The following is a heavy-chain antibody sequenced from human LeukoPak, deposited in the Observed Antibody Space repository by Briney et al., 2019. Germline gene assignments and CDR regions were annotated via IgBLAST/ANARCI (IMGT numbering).Heavy chain of an antibody. CDR2: ISINGGST. Sequence: GSLRLSCSASGSTFSSYAMHWVRQAPGRGLEYVSAISINGGSTYYADSVKGRFTISGDNSKNTLYLQMSSLRAEDTAVYYCSSIIAAAYWGQGTLVTVSS. V-gene: IGHV3-64D*06. D-gene: IGHD6-13*01. J-gene: IGHJ4*02. CDR1: GSTFSSYA. CDR3: SSIIAAAY.